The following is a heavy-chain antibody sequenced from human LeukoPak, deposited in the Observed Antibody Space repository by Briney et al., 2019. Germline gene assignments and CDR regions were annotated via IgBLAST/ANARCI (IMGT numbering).Heavy chain of an antibody. CDR3: ARDACSSTSCYVDY. J-gene: IGHJ4*02. V-gene: IGHV3-21*01. CDR2: ISSSSSYI. Sequence: PGGSLRLSCAASGFTFSSYSMNWVRQAPGKGLEWVSSISSSSSYIYYADSVKGRFTISRDNAKNSLYLQMNSLRAEDTAVYYCARDACSSTSCYVDYWGQGTLATVSS. D-gene: IGHD2-2*01. CDR1: GFTFSSYS.